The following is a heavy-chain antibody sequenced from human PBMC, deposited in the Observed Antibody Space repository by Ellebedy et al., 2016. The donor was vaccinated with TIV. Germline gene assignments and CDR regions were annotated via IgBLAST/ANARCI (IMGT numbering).Heavy chain of an antibody. CDR3: ARYRQWLIFDY. CDR2: ISYDGSNK. Sequence: GGSLRLSCAASGFSFSNYVMHWVRQTPGKGLEWVAVISYDGSNKYYTESVKGRFTISRDDSKNTLYLQMNSLRPEDTAVHFCARYRQWLIFDYWGQGALVTVSS. V-gene: IGHV3-30-3*01. CDR1: GFSFSNYV. D-gene: IGHD6-19*01. J-gene: IGHJ4*02.